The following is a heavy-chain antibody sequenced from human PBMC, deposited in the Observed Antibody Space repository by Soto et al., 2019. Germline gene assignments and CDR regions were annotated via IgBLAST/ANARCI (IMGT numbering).Heavy chain of an antibody. Sequence: PGGSLRLSCEASGFIFSHYAMTWVRQAPGKGLEWVSTVAYNDDPYSPDSVKGRFTISRDNSRNTVTLQMTSLRAEDTAVYFCAQTRGTTVPSGTRTFDYWGQGTLVTVSS. CDR2: VAYNDDP. CDR1: GFIFSHYA. D-gene: IGHD1-1*01. J-gene: IGHJ4*02. V-gene: IGHV3-23*01. CDR3: AQTRGTTVPSGTRTFDY.